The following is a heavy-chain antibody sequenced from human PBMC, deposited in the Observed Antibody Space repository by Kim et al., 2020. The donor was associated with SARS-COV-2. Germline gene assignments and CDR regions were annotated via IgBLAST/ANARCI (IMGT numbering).Heavy chain of an antibody. D-gene: IGHD1-26*01. Sequence: GGSLRLSCAASGFTFSSYAMHWVRQAPGKGLEWVAVISYDGSNKYYADSVKGRFTISRDNSKNTLYLQMNSLRAEDTAVYYCARSYRGSYYHPLTWGQGT. CDR1: GFTFSSYA. J-gene: IGHJ5*02. V-gene: IGHV3-30-3*01. CDR2: ISYDGSNK. CDR3: ARSYRGSYYHPLT.